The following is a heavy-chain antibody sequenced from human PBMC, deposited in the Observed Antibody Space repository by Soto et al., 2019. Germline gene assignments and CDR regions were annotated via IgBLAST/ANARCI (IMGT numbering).Heavy chain of an antibody. CDR1: GYTFASYA. CDR2: INAGNGNT. D-gene: IGHD5-18*01. Sequence: ASVKVSCKASGYTFASYAMHWVRQAPGQRLEWMGWINAGNGNTKYSQKFQGRVTITRDTSANTAYMELSSLRSEDTAVYYCARVIRGYSYGYYYYGMDVWGQGTTVTVSS. V-gene: IGHV1-3*01. CDR3: ARVIRGYSYGYYYYGMDV. J-gene: IGHJ6*02.